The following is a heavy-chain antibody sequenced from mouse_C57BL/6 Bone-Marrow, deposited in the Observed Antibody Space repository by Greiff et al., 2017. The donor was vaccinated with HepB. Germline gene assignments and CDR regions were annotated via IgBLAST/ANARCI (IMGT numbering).Heavy chain of an antibody. D-gene: IGHD2-4*01. Sequence: EVQVVESGGGLVQPGGSLKLSCAASGFTFSDYYMYWVRQTPEKRLEWVAYISNGGGSTYYPDTVKGRFTISRDNAKNTLYLQMSRLKSEDTAMYYCARHDYGFYYYAMDYWGQGTSVTVSS. CDR3: ARHDYGFYYYAMDY. J-gene: IGHJ4*01. V-gene: IGHV5-12*01. CDR2: ISNGGGST. CDR1: GFTFSDYY.